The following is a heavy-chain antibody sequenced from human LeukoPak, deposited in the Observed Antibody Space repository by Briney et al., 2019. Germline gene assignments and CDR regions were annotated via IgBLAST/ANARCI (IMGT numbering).Heavy chain of an antibody. J-gene: IGHJ4*02. Sequence: TGGSLRLPCAASGFTFSSYWMHWVRQAPGKGLVWVSRINSDGSSTSYADSVKGRFTISRDNAKNTLYLQMNSLRAEDTAVYYCARGGSGSSSYFDYWGQGTLVTVSS. D-gene: IGHD3-10*01. CDR3: ARGGSGSSSYFDY. CDR2: INSDGSST. CDR1: GFTFSSYW. V-gene: IGHV3-74*01.